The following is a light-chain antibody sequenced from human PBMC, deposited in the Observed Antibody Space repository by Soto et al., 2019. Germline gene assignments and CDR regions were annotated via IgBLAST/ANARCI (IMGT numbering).Light chain of an antibody. Sequence: EIVLTQSPGTLSLSPGERATLSCRASQTVSRSALAWYQQKPGQAPRLLIYGASNRATCIPDRFSGSGSWTDFNLTISRLEPEDFEVYYCQPYGNLPFTFGIGTKVEIK. V-gene: IGKV3-20*01. J-gene: IGKJ4*01. CDR1: QTVSRSA. CDR2: GAS. CDR3: QPYGNLPFT.